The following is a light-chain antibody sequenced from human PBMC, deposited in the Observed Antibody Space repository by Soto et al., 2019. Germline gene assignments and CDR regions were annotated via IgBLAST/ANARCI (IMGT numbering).Light chain of an antibody. CDR1: SSDVGGYNY. CDR2: DDS. CDR3: SSYTSSSIVV. J-gene: IGLJ2*01. V-gene: IGLV2-14*01. Sequence: QSVLTQPASVSGSPGQSITISCTGTSSDVGGYNYVSWYQQHPGKAPKLMIYDDSNRPSGVSNRFSGSKSGNTASLTISGLQAEDEADYYCSSYTSSSIVVFGGGTQLTVL.